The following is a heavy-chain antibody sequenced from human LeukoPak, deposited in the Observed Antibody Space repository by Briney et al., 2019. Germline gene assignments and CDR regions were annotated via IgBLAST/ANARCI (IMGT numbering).Heavy chain of an antibody. V-gene: IGHV1-69*13. Sequence: ASVKVSCKASGGTFSSYAISWVRQAPGQGLEWMGGIIPIFGTANYAQKFQGRVTITADESTSTAYMELSSLRSEDTAVYYCARGWIVVVPAVPPGSDYYYYMDVWGKGTTVTVSS. CDR3: ARGWIVVVPAVPPGSDYYYYMDV. CDR2: IIPIFGTA. J-gene: IGHJ6*03. CDR1: GGTFSSYA. D-gene: IGHD2-2*01.